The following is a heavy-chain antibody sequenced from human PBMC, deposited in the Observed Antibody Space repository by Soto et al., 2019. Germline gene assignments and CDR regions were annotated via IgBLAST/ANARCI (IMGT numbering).Heavy chain of an antibody. CDR2: ISSSTTYI. CDR1: GFTFSTYS. Sequence: EVQLVESGGGLVQPGGSLRLSCAASGFTFSTYSLTWVRQAPGKGLEWVSYISSSTTYISYADSVRGRFTISRDNAKNSLYLQMNSLRAEDTAVYYCARDPVGVDSTFYFDSWGQGTLVTVSS. J-gene: IGHJ4*02. V-gene: IGHV3-21*05. D-gene: IGHD2-21*01. CDR3: ARDPVGVDSTFYFDS.